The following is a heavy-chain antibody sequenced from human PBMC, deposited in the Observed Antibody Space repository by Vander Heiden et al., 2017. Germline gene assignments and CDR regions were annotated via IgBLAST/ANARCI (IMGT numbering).Heavy chain of an antibody. V-gene: IGHV4-31*03. CDR3: ATLTDGYDTSGAPADY. D-gene: IGHD3-22*01. J-gene: IGHJ4*02. CDR1: GVSISSGGYY. Sequence: QVQLQESGPGLVKPSQTLSLTCTVSGVSISSGGYYWSWIRQHPGKGLEWIGYIYYSGSTKYNPSLKRRITISVDTSKNQCALKRSSVTAAETAVYYCATLTDGYDTSGAPADYWGQGTMVTVYS. CDR2: IYYSGST.